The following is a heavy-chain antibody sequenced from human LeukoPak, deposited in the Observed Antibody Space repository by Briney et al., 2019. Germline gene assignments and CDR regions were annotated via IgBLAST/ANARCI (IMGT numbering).Heavy chain of an antibody. D-gene: IGHD3-22*01. Sequence: GGSLRLSCAASGFTFSSYSMNWVRQAPGKGLEWVSSISSSSSYIYYADSVKGRFTISRDNAKNSLYLQMNSLRAEDTAVYYCAGEGGRSGYYYDSSGHFDIWGQGTMVTVSS. CDR2: ISSSSSYI. J-gene: IGHJ3*02. CDR3: AGEGGRSGYYYDSSGHFDI. CDR1: GFTFSSYS. V-gene: IGHV3-21*01.